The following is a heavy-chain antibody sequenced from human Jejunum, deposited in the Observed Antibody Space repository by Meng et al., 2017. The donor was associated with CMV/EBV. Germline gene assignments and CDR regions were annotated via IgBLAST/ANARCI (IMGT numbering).Heavy chain of an antibody. V-gene: IGHV3-23*03. CDR1: GFNFSNYA. CDR3: AKEEDSGWYRAFDY. J-gene: IGHJ4*02. CDR2: IYSDGRST. D-gene: IGHD6-19*01. Sequence: YGFNFSNYAMSWVRQAPGKGLEWVSVIYSDGRSTNYADSVKGRFTISRANFKNTLFLQMNSLRAEDTAIYYCAKEEDSGWYRAFDYWGQGTPVTVSS.